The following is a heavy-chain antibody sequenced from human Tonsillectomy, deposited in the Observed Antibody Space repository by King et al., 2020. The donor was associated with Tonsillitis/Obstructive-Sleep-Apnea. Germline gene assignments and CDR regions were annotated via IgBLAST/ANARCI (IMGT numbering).Heavy chain of an antibody. Sequence: HVQLVESGGGLVKPGGSLGLSCAASGFTFSDYYMSWVRQAPGKGLEWVSYISSSSSYTNYADSVKGRFTISRDNAKNSLYLQMNSLRAEDTAVYYCARKLSSVTTDYWGQGTLVTVSS. V-gene: IGHV3-11*05. CDR3: ARKLSSVTTDY. D-gene: IGHD4-17*01. J-gene: IGHJ4*02. CDR2: ISSSSSYT. CDR1: GFTFSDYY.